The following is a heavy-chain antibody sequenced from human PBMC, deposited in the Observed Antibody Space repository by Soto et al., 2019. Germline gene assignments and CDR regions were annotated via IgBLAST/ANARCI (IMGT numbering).Heavy chain of an antibody. D-gene: IGHD6-19*01. Sequence: QVQLVQSGAEVKKPGASVKVSCKASGYIFTTYGSSWVRQAPGQGLEWMGWISTNTGNTNYAQKLQGRVTMTTDTSTSTAYMDLRSLRIDDTAMYYCASASVSGEDYWGQGTLVTVSS. CDR1: GYIFTTYG. CDR2: ISTNTGNT. CDR3: ASASVSGEDY. V-gene: IGHV1-18*01. J-gene: IGHJ4*02.